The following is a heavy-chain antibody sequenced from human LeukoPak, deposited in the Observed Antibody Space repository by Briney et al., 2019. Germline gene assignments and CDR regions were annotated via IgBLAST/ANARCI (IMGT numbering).Heavy chain of an antibody. CDR1: GFTFGDYA. J-gene: IGHJ4*02. Sequence: GRSLRLSCTASGFTFGDYAMSWVRQAPGKGLEWVGFIRSKAYGGTTEYAASVKGRFTISRDDSKSIAYVEMNSLKTEDTAVYYCAREGTSGWSLFDYWGQGTLVTVSS. V-gene: IGHV3-49*04. CDR2: IRSKAYGGTT. CDR3: AREGTSGWSLFDY. D-gene: IGHD6-19*01.